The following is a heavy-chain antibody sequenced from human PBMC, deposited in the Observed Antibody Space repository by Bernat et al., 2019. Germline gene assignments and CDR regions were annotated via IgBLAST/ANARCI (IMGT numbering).Heavy chain of an antibody. D-gene: IGHD1-26*01. CDR1: GGSYSDYY. J-gene: IGHJ4*02. CDR2: VNHSGST. CDR3: AVGPDY. V-gene: IGHV4-34*01. Sequence: QVQLQQWGAGLLKPSETLSLSCAVYGGSYSDYYWSWIRQPPWKGLEWIGEVNHSGSTNYNPSLKSRVTISVDTSKNHFSLKLSSVTAADTAMYYCAVGPDYWGQGTLVTVSS.